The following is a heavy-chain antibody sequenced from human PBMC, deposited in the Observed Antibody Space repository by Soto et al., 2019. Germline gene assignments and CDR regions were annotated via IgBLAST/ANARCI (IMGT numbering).Heavy chain of an antibody. Sequence: PGESLKISCKGSGYSFTSYWISWVRQMPGKGLEWMGRIDPSDSYTNYSPSFQGHVTISADKSISTAYLQWSSLKASDTAMYYCARLARIAVADHGGYYYGMDVWGQGTTVTVSS. D-gene: IGHD6-19*01. CDR3: ARLARIAVADHGGYYYGMDV. CDR1: GYSFTSYW. J-gene: IGHJ6*02. V-gene: IGHV5-10-1*01. CDR2: IDPSDSYT.